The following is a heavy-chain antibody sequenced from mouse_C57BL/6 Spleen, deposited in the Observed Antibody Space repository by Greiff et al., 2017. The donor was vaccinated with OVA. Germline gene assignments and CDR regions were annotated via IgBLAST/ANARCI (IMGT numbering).Heavy chain of an antibody. Sequence: EVKLVESGGGLVKPGGSLKLSCAASGFTFSDYGMHWVRQAPEKGLEWVAYISSGSSTIYYADTVKGRFTISRDNAKNTLFLQMTSLRSEDTAMYYCARLNWDGYFDYWGQGTTLTVSS. D-gene: IGHD4-1*01. CDR3: ARLNWDGYFDY. CDR1: GFTFSDYG. V-gene: IGHV5-17*01. J-gene: IGHJ2*01. CDR2: ISSGSSTI.